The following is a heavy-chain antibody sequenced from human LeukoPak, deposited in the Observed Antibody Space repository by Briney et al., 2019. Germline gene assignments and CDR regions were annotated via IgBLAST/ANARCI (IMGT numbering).Heavy chain of an antibody. CDR2: INYSGTT. J-gene: IGHJ4*02. CDR1: GGAITSDNFY. Sequence: KPSETLSLTCTVSGGAITSDNFYWGWVRQPPGKGLEWVGSINYSGTTYYNPSLRSRVSISVDTSRTQFFLRLNSVSAADTAVYYCGRLFDSWGQGILVTVSS. CDR3: GRLFDS. V-gene: IGHV4-39*01.